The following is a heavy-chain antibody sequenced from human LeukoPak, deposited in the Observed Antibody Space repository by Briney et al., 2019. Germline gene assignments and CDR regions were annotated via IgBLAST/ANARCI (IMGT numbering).Heavy chain of an antibody. CDR3: ARATKASTTAKY. Sequence: GGSLRLSCAASGFTFSSYSMNWVRQARGKGLEWVANIKQDGSEKYYVDSVKGRFTISRDNAKNSLYLQMNSLRAEDTAVYYCARATKASTTAKYWGQGTLVTVSS. J-gene: IGHJ4*02. V-gene: IGHV3-7*01. CDR2: IKQDGSEK. CDR1: GFTFSSYS. D-gene: IGHD4-17*01.